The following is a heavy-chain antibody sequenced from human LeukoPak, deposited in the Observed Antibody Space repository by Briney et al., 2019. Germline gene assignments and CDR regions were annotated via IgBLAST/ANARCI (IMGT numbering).Heavy chain of an antibody. V-gene: IGHV3-7*01. CDR1: GFTFGSYL. Sequence: PGGSLRLSCEASGFTFGSYLMTWVRQAPGKGLEWVANIKEDGSEAYYVDSVKGRFIIFRDNAKNLLYLQMNSLSAEDTAVYYCARDPAAWGYGYNYWGQGTLVTVSS. CDR2: IKEDGSEA. CDR3: ARDPAAWGYGYNY. D-gene: IGHD5-18*01. J-gene: IGHJ4*02.